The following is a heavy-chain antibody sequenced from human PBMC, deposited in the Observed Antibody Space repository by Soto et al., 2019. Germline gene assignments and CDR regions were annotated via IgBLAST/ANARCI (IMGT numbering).Heavy chain of an antibody. CDR3: ARYGENMVFDY. Sequence: QVQLVQSGAELKKPGASVKVSCKASGYAFTTHYIHWVRQAPGQGLEWMGTINPSGGPTFYAQDLQGRVTLTGDTSTGTVYMELGGLRSDDTAVYYCARYGENMVFDYWGQGTLVTVSS. D-gene: IGHD3-10*01. CDR2: INPSGGPT. V-gene: IGHV1-46*01. J-gene: IGHJ4*01. CDR1: GYAFTTHY.